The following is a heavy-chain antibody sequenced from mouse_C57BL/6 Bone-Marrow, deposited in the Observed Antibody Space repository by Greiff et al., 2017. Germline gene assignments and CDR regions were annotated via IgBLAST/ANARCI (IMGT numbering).Heavy chain of an antibody. D-gene: IGHD2-2*01. Sequence: QVQLQQPGAELVKPGASVKLSCKASGYTFTSYWMQWVKQRPGQGLEWIGEIDPSDSYTNYNQKFKGQATLTVDTSSSTAYMQLSSLTSEDSAVYYCAREVTTDYAMDYWGQGTSVTVSS. J-gene: IGHJ4*01. V-gene: IGHV1-50*01. CDR3: AREVTTDYAMDY. CDR1: GYTFTSYW. CDR2: IDPSDSYT.